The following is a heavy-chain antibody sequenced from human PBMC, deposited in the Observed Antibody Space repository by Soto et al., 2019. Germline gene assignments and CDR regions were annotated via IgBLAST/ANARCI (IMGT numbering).Heavy chain of an antibody. D-gene: IGHD6-19*01. Sequence: GGSLRLSCAASGFTFSVYPMSWVRQAPGKGLEWVSVTSGGGDITYYADSVKGRFSISRDNSKNTLSLQMNSLRVEDTAVYYCAKGISGWSELHYWGQGALVTSPQ. CDR1: GFTFSVYP. CDR3: AKGISGWSELHY. J-gene: IGHJ4*02. V-gene: IGHV3-23*01. CDR2: TSGGGDIT.